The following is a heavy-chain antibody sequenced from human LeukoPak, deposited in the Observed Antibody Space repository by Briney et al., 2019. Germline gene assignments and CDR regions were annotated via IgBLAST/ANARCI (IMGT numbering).Heavy chain of an antibody. CDR1: GFTVSSNY. J-gene: IGHJ4*02. Sequence: GGSLRLSCAASGFTVSSNYMSWVRQAPRKGLEWVSAITRSGGSTYYADSVKGRFTISRDNSKNTLYLQMNSLRAEDTAVYYCAKMANYDFWSGLPDFDYWGQGTLVTVSS. CDR3: AKMANYDFWSGLPDFDY. V-gene: IGHV3-23*01. D-gene: IGHD3-3*01. CDR2: ITRSGGST.